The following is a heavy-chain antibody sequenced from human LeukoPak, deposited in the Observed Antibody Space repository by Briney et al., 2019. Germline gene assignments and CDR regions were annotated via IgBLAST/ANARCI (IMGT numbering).Heavy chain of an antibody. V-gene: IGHV7-4-1*02. Sequence: ASVKVSCKASGYTLTSYGISWVRQAPGQGLEWMGWINTNTGNPTYAQGFTGRFVFSLDTSVSTAYLQISSLKAEDTAVYYCARANIPVYYYYYMDVWGKGTTVTVSS. CDR2: INTNTGNP. J-gene: IGHJ6*03. D-gene: IGHD2-2*02. CDR1: GYTLTSYG. CDR3: ARANIPVYYYYYMDV.